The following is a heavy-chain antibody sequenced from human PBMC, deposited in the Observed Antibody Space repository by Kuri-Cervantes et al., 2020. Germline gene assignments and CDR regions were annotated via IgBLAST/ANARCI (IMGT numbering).Heavy chain of an antibody. J-gene: IGHJ6*02. D-gene: IGHD3-10*01. CDR2: ISGSGGST. Sequence: GESLKISCAASGFTFSSYAMSWVRQAPGKGLEWVSAISGSGGSTYYADSVKGRFTISRDNAKNSLYLQINSLRVEDTAIYYCAKDLGRYYYQGLDVWGQGTTVTVSS. CDR3: AKDLGRYYYQGLDV. V-gene: IGHV3-23*01. CDR1: GFTFSSYA.